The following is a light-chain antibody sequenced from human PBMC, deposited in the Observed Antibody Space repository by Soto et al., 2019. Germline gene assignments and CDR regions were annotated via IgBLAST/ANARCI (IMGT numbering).Light chain of an antibody. CDR3: QQNGSSGT. CDR1: QSVSNNY. CDR2: GAS. V-gene: IGKV3-20*01. J-gene: IGKJ1*01. Sequence: IVLTQSPGTLSLSAGERFAISCRASQSVSNNYFAWYQQKPDQAPRLLIYGASNRAGGIPGMIGGSGARADFTLTSSRLEDEDFAVYYCQQNGSSGTFGQGTKVEIK.